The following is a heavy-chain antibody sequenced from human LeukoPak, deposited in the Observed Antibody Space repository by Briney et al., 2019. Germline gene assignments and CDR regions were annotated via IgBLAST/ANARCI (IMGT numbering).Heavy chain of an antibody. CDR2: IYHSGST. J-gene: IGHJ4*02. D-gene: IGHD3-3*01. V-gene: IGHV4-38-2*01. Sequence: SETLSLTCAVSGYSISSGYYWGWIRQPPGKGLEWIGSIYHSGSTYYNPSLKSRVTISVDTSKNQFSLKLSSVTAADTAVYYCARHFPLRITIFGVGRGPFDYWGQGTVVTVSS. CDR1: GYSISSGYY. CDR3: ARHFPLRITIFGVGRGPFDY.